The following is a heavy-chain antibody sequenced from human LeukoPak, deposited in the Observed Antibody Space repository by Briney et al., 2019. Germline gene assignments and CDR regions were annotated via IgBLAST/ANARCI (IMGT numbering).Heavy chain of an antibody. CDR3: AREGWFGELSDY. V-gene: IGHV3-48*02. Sequence: GGSLRLSCAASGFTFSSSEMNWVRQAPGKGLEWVSYISSSGSTIYYADSVKGRFTISRDNAKNSLYLQMNSLRDEDTAVYYCAREGWFGELSDYWGQGTLVTVSS. CDR1: GFTFSSSE. J-gene: IGHJ4*02. D-gene: IGHD3-10*01. CDR2: ISSSGSTI.